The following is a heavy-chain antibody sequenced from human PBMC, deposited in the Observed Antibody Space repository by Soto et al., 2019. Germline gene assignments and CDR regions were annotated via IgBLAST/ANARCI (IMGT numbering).Heavy chain of an antibody. D-gene: IGHD6-6*01. J-gene: IGHJ6*02. V-gene: IGHV3-21*01. CDR3: ARVRRGEYSSSRKTYYYGMDV. CDR2: ISSSSSYI. CDR1: GFTFSSYS. Sequence: PGGSLRLSCAASGFTFSSYSMNWVRQAPGKGLEWVSSISSSSSYIYYADSVKGRFTISRDNAKNSLYLQMNSLRAEDTAVYYCARVRRGEYSSSRKTYYYGMDVWGQGTTVTVSS.